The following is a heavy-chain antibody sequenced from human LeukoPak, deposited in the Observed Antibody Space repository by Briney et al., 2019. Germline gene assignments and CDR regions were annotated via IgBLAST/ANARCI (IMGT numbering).Heavy chain of an antibody. CDR1: GGSISSSSCY. CDR3: VRGSTLRHYQY. Sequence: SETLSLTCTVSGGSISSSSCYWGWIRRPPGKGLEWIGSIYYSGSTYYNPSLKSRVTVPVDTSKNQFSLKLSSVTAADTAVYYCVRGSTLRHYQYWGQGTLVTVSS. V-gene: IGHV4-39*01. D-gene: IGHD3-16*01. CDR2: IYYSGST. J-gene: IGHJ4*02.